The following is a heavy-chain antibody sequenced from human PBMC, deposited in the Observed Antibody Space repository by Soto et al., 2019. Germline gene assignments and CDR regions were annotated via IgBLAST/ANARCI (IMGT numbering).Heavy chain of an antibody. V-gene: IGHV3-33*01. CDR2: IRFDGSNE. J-gene: IGHJ4*02. CDR3: ARDGIGGTVFRGYLDY. CDR1: GGIFLGYG. D-gene: IGHD1-7*01. Sequence: AGGSLRLSCAVPGGIFLGYGMHWVRQAPGKGLEWVAIIRFDGSNEEYADSVKGRFTISRDNSKNTLYLQMNTLGAEDTAVYYCARDGIGGTVFRGYLDYWGRGTVVTVS.